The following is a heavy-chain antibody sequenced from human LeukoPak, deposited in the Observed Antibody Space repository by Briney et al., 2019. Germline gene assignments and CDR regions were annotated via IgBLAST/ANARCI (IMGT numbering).Heavy chain of an antibody. Sequence: GESLKISFKGSGYRFTSYWIGWVRPMPGKGLEWMGIIYPCDSDTRYCPSFQGQVTISADKSISTAYLQWSSLKASDTAMYYCARHLTYYDILTGYYPPYYFDYWGQGTLVTVSS. J-gene: IGHJ4*02. D-gene: IGHD3-9*01. CDR3: ARHLTYYDILTGYYPPYYFDY. CDR2: IYPCDSDT. V-gene: IGHV5-51*01. CDR1: GYRFTSYW.